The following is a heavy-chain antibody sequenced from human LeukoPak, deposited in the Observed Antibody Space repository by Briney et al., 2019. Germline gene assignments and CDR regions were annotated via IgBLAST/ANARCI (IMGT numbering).Heavy chain of an antibody. J-gene: IGHJ6*02. V-gene: IGHV3-23*01. CDR1: GFTFSSYA. D-gene: IGHD4-11*01. Sequence: PGGSLRLSCAASGFTFSSYAMSWVRQAPGKGLEWVSAISGSGGSTYYADSVKGRFTISRDNSKNTLYLQMNSLRAEDTAVYYCARDESSNYWYYYYGMDVWGQGTTVTVSS. CDR2: ISGSGGST. CDR3: ARDESSNYWYYYYGMDV.